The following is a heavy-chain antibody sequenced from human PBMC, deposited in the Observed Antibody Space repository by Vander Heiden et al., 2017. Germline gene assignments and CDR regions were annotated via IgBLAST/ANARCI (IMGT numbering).Heavy chain of an antibody. J-gene: IGHJ5*02. CDR1: GYSFPSYW. V-gene: IGHV5-51*01. D-gene: IGHD3-10*01. CDR2: IYPGDSDT. CDR3: ARAELGWFGELYLDH. Sequence: EVQLVQSGAEVKKPGASLTISCKGSGYSFPSYWSGWVRQMPGKGLEWMVIIYPGDSDTRYSPSFQGQVTISADKSISTAYLQWSSLKASDTAMYYCARAELGWFGELYLDHWGQGTLVTVSS.